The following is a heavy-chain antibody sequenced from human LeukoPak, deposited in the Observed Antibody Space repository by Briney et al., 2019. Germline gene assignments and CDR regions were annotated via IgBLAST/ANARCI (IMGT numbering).Heavy chain of an antibody. CDR3: AKDVSTNCVGDCPPDY. V-gene: IGHV3-30*02. CDR1: GFTFSSYA. CDR2: IRSDGSIK. J-gene: IGHJ4*02. Sequence: AGGSLRLSCAASGFTFSSYAIHWVRQAPGKGLEWVTFIRSDGSIKYYADSVKGRFTISRDNSKKTLYLQMNSLRAEDTAVYYCAKDVSTNCVGDCPPDYWGQGTLVTVSS. D-gene: IGHD2-21*02.